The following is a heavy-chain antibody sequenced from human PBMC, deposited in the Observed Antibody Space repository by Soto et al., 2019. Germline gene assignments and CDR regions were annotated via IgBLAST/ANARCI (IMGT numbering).Heavy chain of an antibody. CDR1: GDSLSSSV. CDR2: IIPLFGTT. CDR3: AREGGLGSSGWGKFYYYGMDV. V-gene: IGHV1-69*01. Sequence: QLQLVQSGAEVKKPGSSVKVSCKASGDSLSSSVISWVRQAPGQGLEGMGGIIPLFGTTNYAQKFQGRVTMPAADPTNTAYVYLGSLRSDDPAGYYWAREGGLGSSGWGKFYYYGMDVWGQGTTVIVSS. D-gene: IGHD6-19*01. J-gene: IGHJ6*02.